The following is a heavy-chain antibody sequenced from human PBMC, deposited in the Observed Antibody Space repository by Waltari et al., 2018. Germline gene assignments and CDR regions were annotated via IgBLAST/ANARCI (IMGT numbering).Heavy chain of an antibody. Sequence: QVQLQQWGAGLLKPSETLSLTCAVYGGSFSGYYWSWIRQPPGKGLEWIGEIKHSGSTNSNPSLKSRSTISLDTSKNQFSLKLSSVTAADTAVYYCARYGIVPASGGDAFDIWGQGTMVTVSS. J-gene: IGHJ3*02. D-gene: IGHD2-2*01. CDR3: ARYGIVPASGGDAFDI. V-gene: IGHV4-34*01. CDR2: IKHSGST. CDR1: GGSFSGYY.